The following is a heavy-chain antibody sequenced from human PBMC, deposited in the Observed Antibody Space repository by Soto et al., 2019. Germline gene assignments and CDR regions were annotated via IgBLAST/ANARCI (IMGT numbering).Heavy chain of an antibody. CDR2: IYPADSDT. V-gene: IGHV5-51*01. CDR1: GYNFANYW. D-gene: IGHD3-10*01. J-gene: IGHJ6*02. Sequence: EVQLVQSGAEVQKSGESLLISCRGSGYNFANYWIGWVRQMPGKGLEWMGSIYPADSDTRYGPSFQGQVTISADRTNSIAYLQWSSLKASDTAMYYCARSLSPHRGIYFYNYNLDVWGQGTTVTVSS. CDR3: ARSLSPHRGIYFYNYNLDV.